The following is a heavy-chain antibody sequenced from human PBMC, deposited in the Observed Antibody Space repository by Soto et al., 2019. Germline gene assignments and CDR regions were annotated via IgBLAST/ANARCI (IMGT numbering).Heavy chain of an antibody. J-gene: IGHJ4*02. CDR1: GYTFTSYA. CDR2: INAGNGNT. CDR3: ARGYYGSGSSKIVY. D-gene: IGHD3-10*01. Sequence: QVQLVQSGAEVKKPGASVKVSCKASGYTFTSYAMHWVRQAPGQRLEWMGWINAGNGNTKYSQKFQGRVTITRDTSASIAYMELSSLRSDDTSVYYCARGYYGSGSSKIVYLGQGTLVTVSS. V-gene: IGHV1-3*01.